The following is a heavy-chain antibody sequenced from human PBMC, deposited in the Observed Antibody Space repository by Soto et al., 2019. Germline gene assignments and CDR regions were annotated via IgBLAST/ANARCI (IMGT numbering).Heavy chain of an antibody. CDR3: ARDLGDSSGYYRTYYYYYYGMDV. V-gene: IGHV1-18*01. D-gene: IGHD3-22*01. J-gene: IGHJ6*02. CDR1: GYTFTSYG. Sequence: QVQLVQSGAEVKKPGASVKVSCKASGYTFTSYGISWVRQAPGQGLEWMGWISAYNGNTNYAQKLQGRVTMTTDTSTSTAYMELRSLRSDDTAVYYCARDLGDSSGYYRTYYYYYYGMDVWGQGTTVTVSS. CDR2: ISAYNGNT.